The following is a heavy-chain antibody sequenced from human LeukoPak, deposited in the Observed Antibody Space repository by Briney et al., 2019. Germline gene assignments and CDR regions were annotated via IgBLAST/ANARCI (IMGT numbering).Heavy chain of an antibody. CDR3: VTSNYGRFDP. CDR1: AGSISSSSYY. V-gene: IGHV4-39*01. J-gene: IGHJ5*02. CDR2: IYYSGST. Sequence: SETLSLTCTVSAGSISSSSYYWGWIRQSPGKGLEWIGSIYYSGSTYYNPSLKSRLTISVDTSENQFSLKLRSVTAADTAVYYCVTSNYGRFDPWGQGTLVTVSS. D-gene: IGHD4-11*01.